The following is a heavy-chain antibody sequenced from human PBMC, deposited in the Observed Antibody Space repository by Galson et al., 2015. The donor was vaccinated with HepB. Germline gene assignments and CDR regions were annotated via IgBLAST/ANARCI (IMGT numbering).Heavy chain of an antibody. D-gene: IGHD2-15*01. Sequence: SVKVSCKASGGTFSSYAISWVRQAPGQGLEWMGRINPNSGGTNYAQKFQGRVTMTRDTSISTAYMELSRLRSDDTAVYYCARDLFFGSGMDVWGQGTTVTVSS. CDR2: INPNSGGT. CDR3: ARDLFFGSGMDV. J-gene: IGHJ6*02. V-gene: IGHV1-2*06. CDR1: GGTFSSYA.